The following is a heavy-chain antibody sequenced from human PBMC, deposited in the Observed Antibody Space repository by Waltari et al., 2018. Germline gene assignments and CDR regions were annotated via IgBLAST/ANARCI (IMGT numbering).Heavy chain of an antibody. CDR3: ARPAAGTDWYFDL. CDR1: GGSISSHY. D-gene: IGHD6-13*01. J-gene: IGHJ2*01. V-gene: IGHV4-59*11. CDR2: IYYSGST. Sequence: QVQLQESGPGLVKPSETLSLTCTVSGGSISSHYWSWIRQPPGKGLEWIGYIYYSGSTNYNPALKCRVTISVDTSKNPFSLKLSSVTAADTAVYYCARPAAGTDWYFDLWGRGTLVTVSS.